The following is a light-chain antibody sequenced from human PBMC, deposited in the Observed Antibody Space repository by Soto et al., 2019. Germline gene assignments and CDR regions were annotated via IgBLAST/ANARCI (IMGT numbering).Light chain of an antibody. Sequence: DIQMTQSPSTLSASVGDRVTITCRASQSISSWLAWYQQKPGKAPKLLIYKASSLESGVPSRFSGSGSGTEFTLTISSLQHDDVATYYCQQENTVIGTFGQGTKVEIK. CDR2: KAS. J-gene: IGKJ1*01. CDR3: QQENTVIGT. CDR1: QSISSW. V-gene: IGKV1-5*03.